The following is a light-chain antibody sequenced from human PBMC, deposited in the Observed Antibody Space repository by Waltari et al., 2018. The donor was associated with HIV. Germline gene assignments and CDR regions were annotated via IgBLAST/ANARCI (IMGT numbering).Light chain of an antibody. CDR1: SSYVGGNNY. J-gene: IGLJ2*01. V-gene: IGLV2-14*01. CDR2: EVS. CDR3: SSYTRSSTL. Sequence: QSALTQPASVSGSPGQSITISCTGTSSYVGGNNYVSWYQCPPGKAPKLMMYEVSKRLYGCSIRFSGSKAGNTALSISGLQAEDAGDYYCSSYTRSSTLFGGGTKLTVL.